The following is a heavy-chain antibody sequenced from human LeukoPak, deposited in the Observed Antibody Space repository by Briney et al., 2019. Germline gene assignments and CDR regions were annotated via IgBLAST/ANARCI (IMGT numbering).Heavy chain of an antibody. CDR1: GFTFDDYG. V-gene: IGHV3-20*04. D-gene: IGHD5-24*01. CDR3: ARGFDGAYYFDY. Sequence: GGSLRLSCAASGFTFDDYGMSWVRQAPGKGLEWVSGINWNGGSTGYADSVKGRFTISGDNAKNSLYLQMNSLRAEDTALYYCARGFDGAYYFDYWGQGTLVTVSS. CDR2: INWNGGST. J-gene: IGHJ4*02.